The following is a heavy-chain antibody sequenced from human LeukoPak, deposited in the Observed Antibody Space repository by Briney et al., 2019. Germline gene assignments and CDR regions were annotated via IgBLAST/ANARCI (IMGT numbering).Heavy chain of an antibody. V-gene: IGHV4-30-2*01. Sequence: NPSQTLSLTCTVSGGSITSGGYYWSWIRQPPGKGLEWIGYIHQSGNTYYNPSLKSRATISVDTSKNQFSLKLSSVTAADTAVYYCARVRKTSWTYYYDSSGYYTRLETHTEGRYYFDYWGQGTLVTVSS. J-gene: IGHJ4*02. D-gene: IGHD3-22*01. CDR2: IHQSGNT. CDR3: ARVRKTSWTYYYDSSGYYTRLETHTEGRYYFDY. CDR1: GGSITSGGYY.